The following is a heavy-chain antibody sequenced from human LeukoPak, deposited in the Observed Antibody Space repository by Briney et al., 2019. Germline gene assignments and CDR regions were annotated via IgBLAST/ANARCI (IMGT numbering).Heavy chain of an antibody. CDR3: ARDNDFFDY. CDR2: IHSSGST. Sequence: SETLSLTCIVSGGXINTYYWSCIRQPAGKGLEWIGRIHSSGSTHYNPSLKSRVTMSLDTSKNQFSLKLTSVTAADTAVYYCARDNDFFDYWGQGTLVTVSS. CDR1: GGXINTYY. J-gene: IGHJ4*02. V-gene: IGHV4-4*07.